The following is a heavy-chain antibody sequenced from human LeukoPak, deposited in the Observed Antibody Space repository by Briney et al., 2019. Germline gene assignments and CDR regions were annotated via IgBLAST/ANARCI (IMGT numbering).Heavy chain of an antibody. CDR2: ISAYNGNT. Sequence: GALVKVSCKASGYTFTSYGISWVRQAPGQGLEWMGWISAYNGNTNYAQKLQGRVTMTTDTSTSTAYMELRSLRSDDTAVYYCARVPRYSSSWYSENWFDPWGQGTLVTVSS. D-gene: IGHD6-13*01. CDR1: GYTFTSYG. J-gene: IGHJ5*02. V-gene: IGHV1-18*01. CDR3: ARVPRYSSSWYSENWFDP.